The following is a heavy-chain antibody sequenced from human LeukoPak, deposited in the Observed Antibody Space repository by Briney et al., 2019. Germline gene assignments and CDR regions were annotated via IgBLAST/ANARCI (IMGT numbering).Heavy chain of an antibody. Sequence: GASVKVSCKASGGTFSSYTISWVRQAPGQGLEWMGRIIPILGIANYAQKFQGRVTITADKSTSTAYMELSSLRSEDTAVYYCARGQWSGRKPYVMDAWGQGTTVTVSS. CDR3: ARGQWSGRKPYVMDA. CDR1: GGTFSSYT. D-gene: IGHD3-3*01. CDR2: IIPILGIA. V-gene: IGHV1-69*02. J-gene: IGHJ6*02.